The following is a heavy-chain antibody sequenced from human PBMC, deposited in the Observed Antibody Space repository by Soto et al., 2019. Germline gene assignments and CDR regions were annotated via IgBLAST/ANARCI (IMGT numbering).Heavy chain of an antibody. D-gene: IGHD6-19*01. CDR1: GFNFSDHY. Sequence: GGSLRRSCAASGFNFSDHYMTWIRQAPGKGLEWFSYISGSSRYTNFADSVKGRFTISRDNAKNSLYLQMNSLRAEDTAVYYCARHTSGWHYYDYWGQGTPVTVSS. CDR3: ARHTSGWHYYDY. V-gene: IGHV3-11*06. CDR2: ISGSSRYT. J-gene: IGHJ4*02.